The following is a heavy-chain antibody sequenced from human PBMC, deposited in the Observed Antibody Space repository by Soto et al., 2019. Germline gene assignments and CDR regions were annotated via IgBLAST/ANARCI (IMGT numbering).Heavy chain of an antibody. V-gene: IGHV3-15*01. Sequence: GGSLRLSCAASGFTFSNAWMSWVRQAPGKGLEWVGRIKSKTDGGTTDYAAPVKGRFTISRDDSKNTLYLQMNSLKTEDTAVYYCTTDHRNSYYDYIWGSYRSSLHTLDYWGQGTLVTVSS. D-gene: IGHD3-16*02. CDR3: TTDHRNSYYDYIWGSYRSSLHTLDY. CDR1: GFTFSNAW. J-gene: IGHJ4*02. CDR2: IKSKTDGGTT.